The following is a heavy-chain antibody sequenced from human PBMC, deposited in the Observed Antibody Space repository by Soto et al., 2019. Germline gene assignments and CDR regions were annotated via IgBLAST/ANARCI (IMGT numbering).Heavy chain of an antibody. CDR3: ARGVPFH. Sequence: QLQLQESGSRLVKPSQTLSLTCAVSGGSISSGGYSWSWIRQPPGKGLEWIGYIYHSGNTYYNPSLKSRVTISLDRFKYLFSLKLSSVTAADTAVYYCARGVPFHWGHGTLVTVAS. D-gene: IGHD6-6*01. CDR2: IYHSGNT. J-gene: IGHJ4*01. CDR1: GGSISSGGYS. V-gene: IGHV4-30-2*01.